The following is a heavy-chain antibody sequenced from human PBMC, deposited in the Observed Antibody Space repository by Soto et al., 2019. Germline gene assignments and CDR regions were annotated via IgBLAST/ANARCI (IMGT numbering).Heavy chain of an antibody. V-gene: IGHV3-30*18. CDR3: AKVLLWFGELSPGFYYGMDV. CDR2: ISYDGSNK. D-gene: IGHD3-10*01. J-gene: IGHJ6*02. CDR1: GFTFSSYG. Sequence: GGSLRLSCAASGFTFSSYGMHWVRQAPGKGLEWVAVISYDGSNKYYADSVKGRFTISRDNSKNTLYLQMNSLRAEDTAVYYCAKVLLWFGELSPGFYYGMDVWGQGPTVTVYS.